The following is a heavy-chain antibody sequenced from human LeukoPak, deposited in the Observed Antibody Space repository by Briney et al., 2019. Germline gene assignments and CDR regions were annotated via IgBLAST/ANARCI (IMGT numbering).Heavy chain of an antibody. CDR2: INHSGST. CDR1: GGSFSGYY. V-gene: IGHV4-34*01. Sequence: SETLSLTCAVYGGSFSGYYWSWIRQPPGKGLEWIGEINHSGSTNYNPSLKSRVTISVDTSKNQFSLKLSSVTAADTAVYYCARSRVVTRPCYYYGMDVWGQGTTVTVSS. J-gene: IGHJ6*02. D-gene: IGHD2-21*02. CDR3: ARSRVVTRPCYYYGMDV.